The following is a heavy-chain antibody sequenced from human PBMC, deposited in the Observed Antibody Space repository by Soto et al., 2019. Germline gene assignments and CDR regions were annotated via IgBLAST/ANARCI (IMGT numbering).Heavy chain of an antibody. CDR3: ARDNNANNFPFVFDS. V-gene: IGHV1-69*01. D-gene: IGHD1-20*01. CDR2: IIPVFGTT. J-gene: IGHJ4*02. CDR1: GGSFSTYA. Sequence: QVHLVQSGAEVKKPGSSVKVSCKASGGSFSTYAIDWVRQAPGQGLEWMGGIIPVFGTTTYAQEFQGRITITADDSTSTAYMQLSSLRSEDTAVYYCARDNNANNFPFVFDSWGQGTLVTISS.